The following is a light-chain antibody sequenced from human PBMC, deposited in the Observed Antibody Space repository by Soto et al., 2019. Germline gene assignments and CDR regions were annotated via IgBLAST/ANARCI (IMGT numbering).Light chain of an antibody. V-gene: IGLV1-44*01. J-gene: IGLJ1*01. CDR1: SSNIGSNI. CDR3: VAWDDSLNGQV. Sequence: QSVLTQPPSTSGTPGQRVAISCSGSSSNIGSNIVNWYQQLPGTAPKLLIYTNNQRPSGVPDRFSGSKSGTSASLAISGLQSEDEADYYCVAWDDSLNGQVFGTGTRSPS. CDR2: TNN.